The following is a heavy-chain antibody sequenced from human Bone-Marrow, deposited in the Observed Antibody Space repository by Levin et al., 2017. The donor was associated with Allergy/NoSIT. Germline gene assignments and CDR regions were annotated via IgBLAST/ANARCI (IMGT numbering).Heavy chain of an antibody. CDR3: ARAPGFLEWLLSGTHFDS. D-gene: IGHD3-3*01. J-gene: IGHJ4*02. Sequence: PSETLSLTCTVSGGSITNGDYHWSWIRQHPGKGLEWIGYIYYSGSTHYNLSLKSRVSISVDTSKNHFSLEMYSVTAANTAVYYCARAPGFLEWLLSGTHFDSWGQGTLVAVSS. CDR2: IYYSGST. V-gene: IGHV4-31*03. CDR1: GGSITNGDYH.